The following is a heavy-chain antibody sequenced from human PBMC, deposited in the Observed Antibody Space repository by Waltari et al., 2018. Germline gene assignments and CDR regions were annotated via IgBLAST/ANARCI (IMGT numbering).Heavy chain of an antibody. J-gene: IGHJ1*01. CDR1: GGSFPTNST. CDR3: GRIAFGDDGGYFQY. D-gene: IGHD4-17*01. Sequence: LHLQESGPGLVRPSETLSLPSSLSGGSFPTNSTWTWIRQPPGKGLEWMGNMQYRGSTFYNPSLMSRVTISLDTSKNQFSLTLTSVDAADTAVYFCGRIAFGDDGGYFQYWGQGTLVTVSS. V-gene: IGHV4-39*01. CDR2: MQYRGST.